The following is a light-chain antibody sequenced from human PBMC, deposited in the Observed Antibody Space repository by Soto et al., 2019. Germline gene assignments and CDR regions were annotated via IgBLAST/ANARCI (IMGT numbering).Light chain of an antibody. V-gene: IGKV3-20*01. CDR2: GAS. J-gene: IGKJ1*01. Sequence: EIVLAQSPGTLSLSPGERATLSCRASQSVSSNYLAWFQQKPGQAPRLLIYGASSRATGIPDRFSGSGSGTDFTLTISTLESEDFAVYYCQQYGSSPRTFGQGTKVEIK. CDR1: QSVSSNY. CDR3: QQYGSSPRT.